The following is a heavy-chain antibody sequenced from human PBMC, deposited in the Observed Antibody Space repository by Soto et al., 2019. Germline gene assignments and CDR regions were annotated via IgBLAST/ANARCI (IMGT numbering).Heavy chain of an antibody. CDR3: ARVPDY. CDR1: GGSISSGGYY. CDR2: IYYSGSTY. J-gene: IGHJ4*02. Sequence: QVQLQESGPGLVKPSQTLSLTCTVSGGSISSGGYYWSWIRQHPGKGLEWIGYIYYSGSTYYYNPXLXSXXTISVDPSKNQFSLKLSSVTAADTAVYYCARVPDYWGQGTLVTVSS. V-gene: IGHV4-31*01.